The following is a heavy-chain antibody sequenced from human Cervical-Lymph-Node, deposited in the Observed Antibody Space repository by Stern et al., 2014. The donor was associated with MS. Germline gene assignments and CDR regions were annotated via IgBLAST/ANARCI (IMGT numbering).Heavy chain of an antibody. CDR2: IYWNEEK. CDR3: AHSEGSSSWYRPWYFDL. CDR1: GFSLSTSGVG. Sequence: ESGPTLVKPTQTLTLTCTFSGFSLSTSGVGVGWIRQPPGKALEWMAPIYWNEEKSYSPSLKSRLTITKDSSKIQVVLTMTNMDPVDTATYYCAHSEGSSSWYRPWYFDLWGRGTLVTVSS. J-gene: IGHJ2*01. D-gene: IGHD6-13*01. V-gene: IGHV2-5*01.